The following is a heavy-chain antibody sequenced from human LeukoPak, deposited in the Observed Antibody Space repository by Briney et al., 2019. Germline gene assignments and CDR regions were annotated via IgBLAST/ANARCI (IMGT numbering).Heavy chain of an antibody. D-gene: IGHD3-10*01. Sequence: PGGSLRLSCAASGFTFSTYAMSWVRQAPGKGPEWVSHISASGGGKFYADSVKGRSTISRDNSKNTLYLHMSSLRVEDTAVYYCARDIYGVSGNLHWFDPWGQGTLVTVSS. V-gene: IGHV3-23*01. CDR2: ISASGGGK. CDR1: GFTFSTYA. J-gene: IGHJ5*02. CDR3: ARDIYGVSGNLHWFDP.